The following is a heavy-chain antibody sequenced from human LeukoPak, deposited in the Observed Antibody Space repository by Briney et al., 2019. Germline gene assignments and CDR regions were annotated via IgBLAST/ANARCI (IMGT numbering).Heavy chain of an antibody. CDR3: ARHLLRGQNFDY. Sequence: GGSLRLSCAAAGFTFSSYTMSWVRQAPGQGLEGVASIKDDGSDKYYLDSVRGRFTISRDNAEDSLYLQLDDLRAEDTAVFYCARHLLRGQNFDYWGQGTLVTVSS. CDR2: IKDDGSDK. CDR1: GFTFSSYT. J-gene: IGHJ4*02. V-gene: IGHV3-7*01.